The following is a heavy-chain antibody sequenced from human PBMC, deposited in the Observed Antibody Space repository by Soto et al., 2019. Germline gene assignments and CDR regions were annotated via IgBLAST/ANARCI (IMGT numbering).Heavy chain of an antibody. V-gene: IGHV4-59*01. D-gene: IGHD3-10*01. J-gene: IGHJ5*02. CDR2: IYYSGST. Sequence: SETLSLTCTVSGGSISSYYWSWIRQPPGKGLEWIGYIYYSGSTNYNPSLKSRVTISVDTSKNQFSLKLSSVTAADTAVYYCARVGFKSFGELLERWFDPWGQGTLVTVSS. CDR1: GGSISSYY. CDR3: ARVGFKSFGELLERWFDP.